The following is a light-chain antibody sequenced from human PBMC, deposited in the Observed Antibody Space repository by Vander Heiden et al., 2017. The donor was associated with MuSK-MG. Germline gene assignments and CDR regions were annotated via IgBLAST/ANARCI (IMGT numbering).Light chain of an antibody. CDR3: QQEDSTFWT. Sequence: DIVMTQSPDSLAVSLGERATINCKSSQSVLYSSNNKNYLAWYQQKPGQPPKLLIYWASTRESGVPDRFSGSGSGTDFTLTISSLQAEDVAVYYCQQEDSTFWTFGQRTKVEIK. V-gene: IGKV4-1*01. J-gene: IGKJ1*01. CDR1: QSVLYSSNNKNY. CDR2: WAS.